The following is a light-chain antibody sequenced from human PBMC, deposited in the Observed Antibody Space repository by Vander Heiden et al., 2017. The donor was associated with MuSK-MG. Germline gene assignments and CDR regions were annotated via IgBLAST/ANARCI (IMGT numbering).Light chain of an antibody. CDR2: STS. CDR1: TGAVTSGYY. Sequence: QTVVTQEPSLTVSPGGTVTLTCASSTGAVTSGYYPNWFQQKPVQAPCALIYSTSNKHPWTPARFSGSLLGGKAALTLSGVQPEDEAEYYCLLYYGGAQLGVFGGGTKLTVL. J-gene: IGLJ2*01. V-gene: IGLV7-43*01. CDR3: LLYYGGAQLGV.